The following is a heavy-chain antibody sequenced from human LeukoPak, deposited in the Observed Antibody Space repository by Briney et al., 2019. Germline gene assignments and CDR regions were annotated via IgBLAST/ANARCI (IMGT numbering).Heavy chain of an antibody. CDR2: ISGSSSYT. V-gene: IGHV3-11*06. CDR1: GFTFSDYY. CDR3: ARDGFRYSSGWYFDL. J-gene: IGHJ4*02. Sequence: GGSLRLSCAASGFTFSDYYMSWIRQAPGKGLEWISFISGSSSYTNYADSVKGQFTISRDNAKKSPYLQMNSLRDEDTALYYCARDGFRYSSGWYFDLWGQGTLVTVSS. D-gene: IGHD6-19*01.